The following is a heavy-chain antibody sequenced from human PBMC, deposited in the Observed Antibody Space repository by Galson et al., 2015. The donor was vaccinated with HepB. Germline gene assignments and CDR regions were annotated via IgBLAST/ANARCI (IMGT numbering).Heavy chain of an antibody. Sequence: SLRLSCAGSRFTFDDYAMHWVRHAPGKGLEWVSGISWNSGSIDYADSVKGRFTMSRDNAKNSLYLQMNSLRAEDTALYYCAKDIEGRGSWYNGDAFDIWGKWRRVTGSS. D-gene: IGHD6-13*01. CDR2: ISWNSGSI. J-gene: IGHJ3*02. V-gene: IGHV3-9*01. CDR1: RFTFDDYA. CDR3: AKDIEGRGSWYNGDAFDI.